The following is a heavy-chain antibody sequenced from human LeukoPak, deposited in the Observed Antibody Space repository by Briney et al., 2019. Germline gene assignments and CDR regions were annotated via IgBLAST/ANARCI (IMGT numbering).Heavy chain of an antibody. V-gene: IGHV1-24*01. CDR1: GYTLTELS. D-gene: IGHD3-10*01. CDR2: FDPEDGET. CDR3: ATRLLWFGELSHGLVY. Sequence: ASVKVSCKVSGYTLTELSMHWVRQAPGKGLEWMGGFDPEDGETIYAQKFQGRVTMTEDTSTDTAYMELSSLRSEDTAVYYCATRLLWFGELSHGLVYWGQGTLVTVSS. J-gene: IGHJ4*02.